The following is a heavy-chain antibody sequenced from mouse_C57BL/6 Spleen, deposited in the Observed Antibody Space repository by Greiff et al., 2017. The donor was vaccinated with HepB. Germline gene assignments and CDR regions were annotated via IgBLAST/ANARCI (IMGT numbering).Heavy chain of an antibody. CDR3: TRDEGTVVATGFDY. V-gene: IGHV5-9-1*02. D-gene: IGHD1-1*01. CDR1: GFTFSSYA. Sequence: EVQRVESGEGLVKPGGSLKLSCAASGFTFSSYAMSWVRQTPEKRLEWVAYISSGGDYIYYADTVKGRFTISRDNARNTLYLQMSSLKSEDTAMYYCTRDEGTVVATGFDYWGQGTTLTVSS. CDR2: ISSGGDYI. J-gene: IGHJ2*01.